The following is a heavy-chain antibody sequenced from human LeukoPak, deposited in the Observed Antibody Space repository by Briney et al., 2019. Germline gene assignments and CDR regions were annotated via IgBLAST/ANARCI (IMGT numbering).Heavy chain of an antibody. CDR3: ATPYGSYYNAEYFQH. CDR2: INHSGST. CDR1: GGSFSGYY. V-gene: IGHV4-34*01. J-gene: IGHJ1*01. Sequence: SETLSLTCAVYGGSFSGYYWSWIRQPPGKGLEWIGEINHSGSTNYNPSLKSRVTISVDTSKNQFSLKLSSVTAADTAVYYCATPYGSYYNAEYFQHWGQAPWSPSPQ. D-gene: IGHD1-26*01.